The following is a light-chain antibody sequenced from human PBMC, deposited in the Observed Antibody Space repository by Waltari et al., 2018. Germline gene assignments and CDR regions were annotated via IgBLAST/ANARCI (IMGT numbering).Light chain of an antibody. CDR3: QQYYTTPLT. CDR2: WAS. V-gene: IGKV4-1*01. CDR1: QSVLYTSDNDNY. Sequence: DIVMTQSPDSLAVSLGERATINCRYSQSVLYTSDNDNYFAWYQQKPGQPPKLLIYWASTRASGVPDRFSGSGSGTDFTLTISSLQAADVAVYYCQQYYTTPLTFGQGTRVEI. J-gene: IGKJ1*01.